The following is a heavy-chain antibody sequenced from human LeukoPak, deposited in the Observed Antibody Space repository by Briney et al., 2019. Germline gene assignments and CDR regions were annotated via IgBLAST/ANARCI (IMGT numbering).Heavy chain of an antibody. V-gene: IGHV4-34*01. CDR1: GGSFSGYY. CDR3: ARRGNSVSSSWFDP. D-gene: IGHD2-2*01. CDR2: INHSGST. J-gene: IGHJ5*02. Sequence: SETLSLTCAVSGGSFSGYYWSWIRQPPGKGLEWIGEINHSGSTNYNPSLKSRVTISVDTSKNQFSLKLSSVTAADTAVYYCARRGNSVSSSWFDPWGQGTLVTVSS.